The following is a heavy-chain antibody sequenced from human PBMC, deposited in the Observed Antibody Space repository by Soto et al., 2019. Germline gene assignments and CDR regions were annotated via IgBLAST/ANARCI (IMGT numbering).Heavy chain of an antibody. J-gene: IGHJ4*02. CDR2: IYWDADQ. D-gene: IGHD1-1*01. CDR3: AHSKGTPRYDY. Sequence: QITLKASGPTTVTPTQTPTLTFTFSGFPLSTSGVGVGWIRQATGMALEWLALIYWDADQRYSPSLKSRLTISKDTSKNRVVRTMTNMDPVDTATDYCAHSKGTPRYDYLGQGTLVTVSS. CDR1: GFPLSTSGVG. V-gene: IGHV2-5*02.